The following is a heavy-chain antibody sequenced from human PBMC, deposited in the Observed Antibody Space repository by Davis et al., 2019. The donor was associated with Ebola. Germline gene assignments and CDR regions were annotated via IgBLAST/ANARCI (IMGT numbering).Heavy chain of an antibody. Sequence: SETLSLTCTVSGYSIGSGCYWGWIRQPPGKGLEWIGSIYLTGKTYYNPSLKSRITISVDTSKNQFSLKLSSVTAADTAVYFCARGTGPVDYWGQGTLVTVSS. CDR2: IYLTGKT. CDR3: ARGTGPVDY. D-gene: IGHD1-14*01. J-gene: IGHJ4*02. CDR1: GYSIGSGCY. V-gene: IGHV4-38-2*02.